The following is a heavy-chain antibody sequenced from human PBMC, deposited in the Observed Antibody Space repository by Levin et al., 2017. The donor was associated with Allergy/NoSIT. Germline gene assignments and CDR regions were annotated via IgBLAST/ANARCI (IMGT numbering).Heavy chain of an antibody. V-gene: IGHV3-23*01. Sequence: PGGSLRLSCAASGFTFSSYAMSWVRQAPGKGLEWVSVISGSGGSTYYADSVKGRFTISRDNSKNTLYLQMNSLRAEDTAVYYCVRCREWDYAEYFQHWGQGTLVTVSS. CDR1: GFTFSSYA. CDR2: ISGSGGST. J-gene: IGHJ1*01. CDR3: VRCREWDYAEYFQH. D-gene: IGHD1-26*01.